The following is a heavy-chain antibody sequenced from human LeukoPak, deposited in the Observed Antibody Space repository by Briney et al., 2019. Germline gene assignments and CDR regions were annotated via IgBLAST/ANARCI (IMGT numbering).Heavy chain of an antibody. D-gene: IGHD5-18*01. CDR2: ITGSSSPI. Sequence: GGSLRLSCAASGFTFSIYSMNWVRQAPGNGLEWISYITGSSSPIYYADSVRGRFTISRDNAKNSLYLQMNSLRAEDTAVYYCAKVAGYSYGCDYWGQGTLVTVSS. CDR3: AKVAGYSYGCDY. J-gene: IGHJ4*02. V-gene: IGHV3-48*01. CDR1: GFTFSIYS.